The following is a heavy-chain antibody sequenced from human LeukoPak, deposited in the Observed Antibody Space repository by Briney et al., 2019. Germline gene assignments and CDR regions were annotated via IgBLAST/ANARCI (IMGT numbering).Heavy chain of an antibody. V-gene: IGHV3-7*01. J-gene: IGHJ3*02. Sequence: PGGSLRLSCAASGFTFSTYWMSWVRQAPGKGLEWVANIKQDGSEKYYVDSVEGRFTIFRDNAKNSLYLQMNSLRVEDTAVYYCARTYYYDSSGYFDAFDIWGQGTMVTVSS. CDR3: ARTYYYDSSGYFDAFDI. CDR1: GFTFSTYW. D-gene: IGHD3-22*01. CDR2: IKQDGSEK.